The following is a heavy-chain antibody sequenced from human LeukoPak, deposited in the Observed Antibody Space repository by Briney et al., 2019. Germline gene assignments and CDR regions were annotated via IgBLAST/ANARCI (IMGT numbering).Heavy chain of an antibody. D-gene: IGHD3-10*01. CDR3: ARDSFRGNYYFDY. J-gene: IGHJ4*02. Sequence: ASVKVSCKASGYTFTVNYMHWVRQAPGQGPEWMGWTNPNNGGTNYAQKFRDRVTMTRDTSISTAYMELSRLRSDDTAIYYCARDSFRGNYYFDYWGQGALVTVSS. CDR2: TNPNNGGT. CDR1: GYTFTVNY. V-gene: IGHV1-2*02.